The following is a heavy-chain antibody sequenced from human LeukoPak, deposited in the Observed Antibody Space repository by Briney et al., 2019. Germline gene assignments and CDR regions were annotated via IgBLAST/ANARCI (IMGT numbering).Heavy chain of an antibody. V-gene: IGHV4-59*01. Sequence: SETLSLTCTVSGGSISSYYWSWIRQPPGKGLEWIGYIYYSGSTNYNPSLKSRVTISVDTPKNQFSLKLSSVTAADTAVCYCARARDGPYYYYGMDVWGKGTTVTVSS. CDR3: ARARDGPYYYYGMDV. CDR1: GGSISSYY. CDR2: IYYSGST. D-gene: IGHD5-24*01. J-gene: IGHJ6*04.